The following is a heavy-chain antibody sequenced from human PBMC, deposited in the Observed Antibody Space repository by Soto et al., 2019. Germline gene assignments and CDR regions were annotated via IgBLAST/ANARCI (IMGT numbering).Heavy chain of an antibody. V-gene: IGHV3-30*03. Sequence: GGSLRLSCADSGFSFSLYGMHWVRQAPGKGLEWVAVISHDGSKKNYADSVKGRFTISRDNSKKALYLRMDSLRAEDTAVYYWAAKQWPNPLNYGAQETRVTVS. D-gene: IGHD6-19*01. CDR1: GFSFSLYG. CDR3: AAKQWPNPLNY. J-gene: IGHJ4*02. CDR2: ISHDGSKK.